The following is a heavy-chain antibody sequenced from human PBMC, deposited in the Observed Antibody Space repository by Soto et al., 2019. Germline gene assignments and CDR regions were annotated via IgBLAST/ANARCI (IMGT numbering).Heavy chain of an antibody. CDR1: GFTFSSYA. Sequence: EVQLLESGGGLVQPGGSLRLSCAASGFTFSSYAMSWVRQAPGKGLEWVSGIGGSGSSTYYADSVKGRFTISRDNSKNTLYVQMTSLRAEDTAVYYCAKDRGWPAATIRGWDYWGRGTLVTVSS. D-gene: IGHD2-15*01. V-gene: IGHV3-23*01. J-gene: IGHJ4*02. CDR3: AKDRGWPAATIRGWDY. CDR2: IGGSGSST.